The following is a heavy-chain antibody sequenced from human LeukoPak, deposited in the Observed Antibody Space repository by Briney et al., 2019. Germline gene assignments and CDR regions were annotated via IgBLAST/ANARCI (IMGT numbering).Heavy chain of an antibody. J-gene: IGHJ3*02. CDR3: AREIHYCTSTNCYESYAFDI. V-gene: IGHV3-7*01. D-gene: IGHD2-2*01. CDR2: IKQDGSKK. Sequence: PGGSLRLSCTASGFTFSNYWMSWVRQAPGKGLEWVANIKQDGSKKYYVDSVKGRFTISRDNAKNSLYVQMNSLRAEDTALYYCAREIHYCTSTNCYESYAFDIWGQGTLVTVSS. CDR1: GFTFSNYW.